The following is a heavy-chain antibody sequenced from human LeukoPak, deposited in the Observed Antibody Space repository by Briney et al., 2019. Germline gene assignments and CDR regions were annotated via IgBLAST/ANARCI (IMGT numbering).Heavy chain of an antibody. V-gene: IGHV3-64*01. Sequence: GGSLRLSCAASGFTCSYYAMHWVRHAPGKALEYVSAISGHGGSTYYANSVKGRFTISRDNSKNTLYLQMGSLRAEDMAVYYCARPTTGFRYLDLWGRGTLVTVSS. CDR1: GFTCSYYA. CDR2: ISGHGGST. J-gene: IGHJ2*01. CDR3: ARPTTGFRYLDL. D-gene: IGHD1-14*01.